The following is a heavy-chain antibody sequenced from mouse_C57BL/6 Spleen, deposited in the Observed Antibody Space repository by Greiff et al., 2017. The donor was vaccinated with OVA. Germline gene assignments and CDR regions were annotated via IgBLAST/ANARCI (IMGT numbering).Heavy chain of an antibody. Sequence: VQLQQSGAELVKPGASVKISCKASGYAFSSYWMNWVKQRPGKGLEWIGQIYPGDGDTNYNGKFKGKATLTPDKSSSTVYMQLSSLTSEDSAVYFWARGGYGGAWFAYWGQGTLVTVSA. D-gene: IGHD2-2*01. J-gene: IGHJ3*01. CDR3: ARGGYGGAWFAY. CDR2: IYPGDGDT. CDR1: GYAFSSYW. V-gene: IGHV1-80*01.